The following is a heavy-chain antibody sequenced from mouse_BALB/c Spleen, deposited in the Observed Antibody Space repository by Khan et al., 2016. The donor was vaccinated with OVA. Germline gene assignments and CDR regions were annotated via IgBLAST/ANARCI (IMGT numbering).Heavy chain of an antibody. CDR1: GYSITSGYA. J-gene: IGHJ2*01. V-gene: IGHV3-2*02. Sequence: EVQLVESGPGLVKPSQSLSLTCTVTGYSITSGYAWSWIRQFPGNKLEWMGYISYSGVTSYTPSLKSRISITRDTSKKQFFLQLNSVTAEDTATYYCARGNYYGYYIDYWGQGTTLTVSS. CDR3: ARGNYYGYYIDY. D-gene: IGHD1-1*01. CDR2: ISYSGVT.